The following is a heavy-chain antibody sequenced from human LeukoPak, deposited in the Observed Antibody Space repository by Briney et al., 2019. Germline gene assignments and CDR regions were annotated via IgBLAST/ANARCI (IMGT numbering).Heavy chain of an antibody. V-gene: IGHV4-39*07. Sequence: SETLSLTCSVSGGSISSDYYYWGWIRQPPGKGLEWIGSIDHIGTTYYNPSLKSRVTISLDKSKNQFSLKLTSVTAADTAVYYCARYRGGSGYHFDYWGQGTLVTVSS. CDR1: GGSISSDYYY. CDR2: IDHIGTT. CDR3: ARYRGGSGYHFDY. D-gene: IGHD5-12*01. J-gene: IGHJ4*02.